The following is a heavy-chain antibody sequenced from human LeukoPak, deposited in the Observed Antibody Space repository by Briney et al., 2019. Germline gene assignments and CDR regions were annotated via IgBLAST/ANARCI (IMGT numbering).Heavy chain of an antibody. V-gene: IGHV1-69*06. Sequence: GASVKVSCKASGGTFSSYAISWVRQAPGQGLEWMGGIIPIFGRANYAQKFQGRVTITADKSTSTAYMELSSLRSEDTAVYYCARAVEVRSSRYYYYGMDVWGKGTTVTVSS. D-gene: IGHD3-10*01. CDR2: IIPIFGRA. J-gene: IGHJ6*04. CDR3: ARAVEVRSSRYYYYGMDV. CDR1: GGTFSSYA.